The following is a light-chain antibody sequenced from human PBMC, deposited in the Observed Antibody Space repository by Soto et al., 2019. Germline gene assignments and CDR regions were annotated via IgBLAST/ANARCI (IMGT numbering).Light chain of an antibody. CDR2: WAS. V-gene: IGKV4-1*01. CDR3: QEYNTWPWT. Sequence: DIVLTQSPDSLAVSLGERATINCKSSHIVLNSGDNKNYLSWYQQRPGQPPKLLFYWASTRESGVPDRFSGSGSGRHFTLTITSLQAEDSAVYYCQEYNTWPWTFGQGTKVDIK. J-gene: IGKJ1*01. CDR1: HIVLNSGDNKNY.